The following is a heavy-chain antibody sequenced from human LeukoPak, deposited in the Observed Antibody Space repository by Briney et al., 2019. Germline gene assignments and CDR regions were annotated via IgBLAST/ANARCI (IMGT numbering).Heavy chain of an antibody. Sequence: SETLSLTCAVSGGSISSSYYWSWIRQPPGKGLEWIGYIYYSGSTNYNPSLKSRVTISVDTSKNQFSLKLSSVTAADTAVYYCAGGYDSSGYYFDYWGQGTLVTVSS. J-gene: IGHJ4*02. D-gene: IGHD3-22*01. V-gene: IGHV4-61*01. CDR3: AGGYDSSGYYFDY. CDR2: IYYSGST. CDR1: GGSISSSYY.